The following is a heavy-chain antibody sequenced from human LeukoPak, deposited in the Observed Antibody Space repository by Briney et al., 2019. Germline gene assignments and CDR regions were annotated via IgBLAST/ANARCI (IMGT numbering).Heavy chain of an antibody. CDR3: ASGPPFLKYFEY. D-gene: IGHD3-3*01. Sequence: QSGGSLRLSCAASGFTFSTYVMNWFRQAPGKGLEWVSTISVGAEYIFYADSVKGRFTISRDDSNNALYLQMHSLRAEDTALYYYASGPPFLKYFEYWGQGTLVTVSS. V-gene: IGHV3-23*01. J-gene: IGHJ4*02. CDR2: ISVGAEYI. CDR1: GFTFSTYV.